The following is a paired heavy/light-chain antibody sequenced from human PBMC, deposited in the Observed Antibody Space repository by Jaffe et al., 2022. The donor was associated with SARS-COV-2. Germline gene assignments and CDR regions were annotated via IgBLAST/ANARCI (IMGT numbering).Heavy chain of an antibody. J-gene: IGHJ4*02. CDR1: GDSIRSTDYF. CDR3: VRHWDSSSWSTWGY. CDR2: IDYRGTT. D-gene: IGHD6-13*01. Sequence: QLQLQESGPGLVKPSGTLSLICSVSGDSIRSTDYFWGWIRQPPGKGLEWIGSIDYRGTTYYSPSLKSRVTISVDTSKNQFSLNLSPVTAADTAVYYCVRHWDSSSWSTWGYWGQGTLVTVSS. V-gene: IGHV4-39*01.
Light chain of an antibody. CDR2: MGS. CDR3: MQALQVPLT. Sequence: DIVVTQSPFSLPVTPGEPASISCRSSQSLLHSNGFHYLDWYLQKPGQSPQLLIYMGSRRASGVPDRFSGSGSGTDFTLKISRVEAEDAGVYYCMQALQVPLTFGGGTKVEI. J-gene: IGKJ4*01. CDR1: QSLLHSNGFHY. V-gene: IGKV2-28*01.